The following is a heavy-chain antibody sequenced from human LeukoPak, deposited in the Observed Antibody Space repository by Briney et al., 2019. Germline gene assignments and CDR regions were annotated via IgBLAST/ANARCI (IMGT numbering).Heavy chain of an antibody. CDR3: SKKGQADDYGKRG. Sequence: PGGSLRLSCAASGFTFSDYYMSWIRQAPGKGLEWVSSISSSSSYIYYADSAKGRFTISRDNAKNSLYLQMNSLRAEDTAVYFCSKKGQADDYGKRGWGQGTLVTVSS. CDR1: GFTFSDYY. J-gene: IGHJ4*02. D-gene: IGHD4-17*01. CDR2: ISSSSSYI. V-gene: IGHV3-11*06.